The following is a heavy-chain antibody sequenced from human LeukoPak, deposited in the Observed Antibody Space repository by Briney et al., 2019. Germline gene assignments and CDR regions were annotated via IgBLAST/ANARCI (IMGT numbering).Heavy chain of an antibody. D-gene: IGHD5-12*01. CDR3: ARDRRWLQCFDY. V-gene: IGHV3-66*02. CDR1: GFTVSSNY. CDR2: IYSGGST. J-gene: IGHJ4*02. Sequence: GGSLRLSCAASGFTVSSNYMSWVRQAPGKGLEWVSVIYSGGSTYYADSVKGRFTISRDNSKNTLYLQMNSLRAEDTAVYYCARDRRWLQCFDYWGQGTLVTVSS.